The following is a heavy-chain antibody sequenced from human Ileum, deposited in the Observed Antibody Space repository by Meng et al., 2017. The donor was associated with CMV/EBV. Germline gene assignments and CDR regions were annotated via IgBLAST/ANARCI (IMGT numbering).Heavy chain of an antibody. V-gene: IGHV3-30*02. J-gene: IGHJ4*02. CDR3: ARNQFYYFDY. Sequence: GESLKISCITSGFSFSSYGMHWVRQAPGKGLEWVAFISHDETYKHYSDSVRGRFTLSRDNSRNTLYLQMNSVKVADTAVYYCARNQFYYFDYWGQGTLVTVSS. CDR2: ISHDETYK. D-gene: IGHD1-14*01. CDR1: GFSFSSYG.